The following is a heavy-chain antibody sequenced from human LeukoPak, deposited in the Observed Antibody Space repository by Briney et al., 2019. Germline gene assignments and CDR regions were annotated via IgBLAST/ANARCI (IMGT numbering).Heavy chain of an antibody. D-gene: IGHD6-13*01. V-gene: IGHV3-48*03. Sequence: SLRLSCAASGFTFSTYEMNWVRQAPGKGLEWVSFISRSGNTIYYADSVKGRFTISRDNSKNTLYLQMNSLRAEDTAVYYCAKPGIAAAHYYYGMDVWGQGTTVTVSS. CDR3: AKPGIAAAHYYYGMDV. J-gene: IGHJ6*02. CDR2: ISRSGNTI. CDR1: GFTFSTYE.